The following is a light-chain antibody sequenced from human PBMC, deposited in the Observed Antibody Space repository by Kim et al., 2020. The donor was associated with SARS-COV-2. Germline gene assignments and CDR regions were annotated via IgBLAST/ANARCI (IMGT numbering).Light chain of an antibody. CDR2: RDN. J-gene: IGLJ3*02. CDR3: SAWDRSLNIWV. V-gene: IGLV10-54*01. CDR1: NNNVGNQG. Sequence: LTQPPSVSRDLRQTATLTCTGNNNNVGNQGAAWLQQHQGHPPKLLSYRDNNRPSGISERFSASRSGITASLTITGLQPEDEADYYCSAWDRSLNIWVLGGGTQLTVL.